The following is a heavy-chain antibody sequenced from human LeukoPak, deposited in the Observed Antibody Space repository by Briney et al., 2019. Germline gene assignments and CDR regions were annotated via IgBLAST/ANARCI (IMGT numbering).Heavy chain of an antibody. V-gene: IGHV3-21*01. CDR1: GFTFSSYS. Sequence: AGGSMRLSCAASGFTFSSYSMNWVRQAPGKVLEWVSSISSSSSYMYYADSVKGRFTISRDNAKNSLYLQMNSLRAEDTAVYYCARARSYFDYWGQGTLVTVSS. J-gene: IGHJ4*02. CDR2: ISSSSSYM. CDR3: ARARSYFDY.